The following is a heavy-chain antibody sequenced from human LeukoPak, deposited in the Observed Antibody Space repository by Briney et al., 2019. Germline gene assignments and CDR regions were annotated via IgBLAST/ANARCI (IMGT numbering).Heavy chain of an antibody. CDR2: IIPIFGTA. V-gene: IGHV1-69*01. CDR1: GGTFSSYA. J-gene: IGHJ6*02. Sequence: SVKVSCKASGGTFSSYAINWVRQAPGQGLEWMGGIIPIFGTANYAQKFQGRVTITADESTSTAYMELSSLRSEDTAMYYCARSLYSSSSAYYYYYGLDVWGQGTTVTVSS. CDR3: ARSLYSSSSAYYYYYGLDV. D-gene: IGHD6-6*01.